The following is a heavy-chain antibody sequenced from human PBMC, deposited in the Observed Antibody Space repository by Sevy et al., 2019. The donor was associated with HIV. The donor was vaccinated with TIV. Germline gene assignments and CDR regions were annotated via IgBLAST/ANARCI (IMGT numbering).Heavy chain of an antibody. CDR1: GGSISSSSYY. Sequence: SETLSLTCTVSGGSISSSSYYWGWIRQPPGKGLEWIGRIYYSGSTYYNPSLKSRVTISVGTSKNQCSLKLSSVTAADTAVYYCARQGSSTSRYYYYGMDVWGQGTTVTVSS. CDR3: ARQGSSTSRYYYYGMDV. D-gene: IGHD2-2*01. CDR2: IYYSGST. V-gene: IGHV4-39*01. J-gene: IGHJ6*02.